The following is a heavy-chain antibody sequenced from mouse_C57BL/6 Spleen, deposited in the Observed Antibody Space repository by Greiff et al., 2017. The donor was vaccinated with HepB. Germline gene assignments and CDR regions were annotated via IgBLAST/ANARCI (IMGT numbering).Heavy chain of an antibody. CDR3: ARDGGWRYFDY. V-gene: IGHV5-16*01. D-gene: IGHD1-1*02. CDR2: INYDGSST. J-gene: IGHJ2*01. Sequence: EVKLMESEGGLVQPGSSMKLSCTASGFTFSDYYMAWVRQVPEKGLEWVANINYDGSSTYYLDSLKSRFIISRDNAKNILYLQMSSLKSEDTATDYCARDGGWRYFDYWGQGTTLTVSS. CDR1: GFTFSDYY.